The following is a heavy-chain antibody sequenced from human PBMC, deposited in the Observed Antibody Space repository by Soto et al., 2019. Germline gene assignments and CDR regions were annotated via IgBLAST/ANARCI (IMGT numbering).Heavy chain of an antibody. D-gene: IGHD6-6*01. CDR1: GGSFSGYY. J-gene: IGHJ4*02. V-gene: IGHV4-34*01. CDR2: INHSGST. CDR3: ARGLGDSSSSYFDY. Sequence: PSETLSLTGAVYGGSFSGYYWSWIRQPPGKGLEWIGEINHSGSTNYNPSLKSRVTISVDTSKNQFSLKLSSVTAADTAVYYCARGLGDSSSSYFDYWGQGTQVTVSS.